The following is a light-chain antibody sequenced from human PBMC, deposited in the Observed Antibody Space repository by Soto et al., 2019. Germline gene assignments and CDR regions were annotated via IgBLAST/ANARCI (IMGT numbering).Light chain of an antibody. CDR3: CSYAGSYTF. CDR2: DVS. V-gene: IGLV2-11*01. CDR1: SSDVGGYNY. Sequence: QSALTQPRSVSGSPGQSVTISCTGTSSDVGGYNYVSWYQQHPGKAPKLMIYDVSKRPSGVPDRFSGSKSGNTASLTISGLRAEDEADYYCCSYAGSYTFFGTGTKVTVL. J-gene: IGLJ1*01.